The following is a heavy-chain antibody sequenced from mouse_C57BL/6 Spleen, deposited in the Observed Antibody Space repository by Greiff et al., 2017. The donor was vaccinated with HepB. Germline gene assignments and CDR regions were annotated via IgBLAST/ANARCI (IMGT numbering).Heavy chain of an antibody. Sequence: QVQLQQPGAELVRPGTSVKLSCKASGYTFTSYWMHWVKQRPGQGLEWIGVIDPSDSYTNYNQKFKGKATLTVDTSSSTAYMQLSSLTSEDSAVYYCARGGDGYYGMDYWGQGTSVTVSS. CDR1: GYTFTSYW. J-gene: IGHJ4*01. V-gene: IGHV1-59*01. D-gene: IGHD2-3*01. CDR2: IDPSDSYT. CDR3: ARGGDGYYGMDY.